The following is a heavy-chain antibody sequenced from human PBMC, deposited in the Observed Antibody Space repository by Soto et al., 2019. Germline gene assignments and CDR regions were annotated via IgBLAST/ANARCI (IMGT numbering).Heavy chain of an antibody. V-gene: IGHV3-9*01. Sequence: PGGSLRLSCAASGFKFDDYAMHWVRQAPGKGLEWVSGISWNSGNIAYADSVKGRFTISRDNAKNSLYLLMNSLRPEDTALYYCSKDFEVRNFYFYNMDVWGKGAPVTVSS. CDR2: ISWNSGNI. J-gene: IGHJ6*04. CDR1: GFKFDDYA. D-gene: IGHD3-10*01. CDR3: SKDFEVRNFYFYNMDV.